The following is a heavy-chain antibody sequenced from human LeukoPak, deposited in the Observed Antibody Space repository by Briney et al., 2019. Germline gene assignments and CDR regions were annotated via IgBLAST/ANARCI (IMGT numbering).Heavy chain of an antibody. Sequence: GGSLRLSCAASGFTFSSYGMHWVRQAPGKGLEWVAVISYDGSNKYYADSVKGRFTISRDNSKNTLYLQMNSLRAEDTAVYYCAKSYTGSLSFDYWGQGTLVTVSS. V-gene: IGHV3-30*18. CDR2: ISYDGSNK. CDR3: AKSYTGSLSFDY. CDR1: GFTFSSYG. J-gene: IGHJ4*02. D-gene: IGHD2-2*02.